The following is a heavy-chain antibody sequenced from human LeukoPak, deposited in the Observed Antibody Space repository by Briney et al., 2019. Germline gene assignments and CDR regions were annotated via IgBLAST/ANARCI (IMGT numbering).Heavy chain of an antibody. CDR3: ARDQFGTTDSGSYRYYYYGMDV. CDR2: ICSGGST. Sequence: GGSLRLSCAASGFTVSSNYMSWVRQAPGKGLEWVSVICSGGSTYYADSVKGRFTISRDNSKNTLYLQMNSLRAEDTAVYYCARDQFGTTDSGSYRYYYYGMDVWGQGTTVTVSS. J-gene: IGHJ6*02. D-gene: IGHD1-26*01. CDR1: GFTVSSNY. V-gene: IGHV3-66*01.